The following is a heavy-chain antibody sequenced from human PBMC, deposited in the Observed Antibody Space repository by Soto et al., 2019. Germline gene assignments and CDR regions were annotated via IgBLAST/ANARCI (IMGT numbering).Heavy chain of an antibody. Sequence: QVQLQESGPGLVKPSQTLSLTCTVSGGSISSGGYYWSWIRQHPGKGLEWIGYIYYSGSTYYNPSLKSRVTISVDTSKNQFSLKLSSLTAADTAVYYCAREKKGYCSGGSCFSRYYYYGMDVW. J-gene: IGHJ6*01. D-gene: IGHD2-15*01. CDR1: GGSISSGGYY. CDR3: AREKKGYCSGGSCFSRYYYYGMDV. CDR2: IYYSGST. V-gene: IGHV4-31*03.